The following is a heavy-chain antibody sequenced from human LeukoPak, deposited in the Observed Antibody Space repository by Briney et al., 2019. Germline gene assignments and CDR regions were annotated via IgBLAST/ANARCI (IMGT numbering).Heavy chain of an antibody. Sequence: GGSLRLSCAASGFTFSSYGMHWVRQAPGKGLEWVAFIRYDGSNRYYADSVKGRFTISRDNSKNTLYLQMNSLRAEDTAVYYCAKDGITIFGVVTSDAFDIWGQGTMVTVSS. CDR2: IRYDGSNR. J-gene: IGHJ3*02. CDR3: AKDGITIFGVVTSDAFDI. CDR1: GFTFSSYG. V-gene: IGHV3-30*02. D-gene: IGHD3-3*01.